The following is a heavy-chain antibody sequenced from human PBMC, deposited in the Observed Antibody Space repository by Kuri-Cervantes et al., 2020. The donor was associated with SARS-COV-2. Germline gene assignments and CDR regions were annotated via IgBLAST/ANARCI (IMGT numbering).Heavy chain of an antibody. CDR2: INHSGST. CDR1: GGSFSGYY. J-gene: IGHJ4*02. CDR3: ARGPPNYDFWSGYKSAFDY. D-gene: IGHD3-3*01. V-gene: IGHV4-34*01. Sequence: GSLRLSCAVYGGSFSGYYWSWIRQPPGKGLECIGEINHSGSTNYNPSLKSRVTISVDTSKNQFSLKLSSVTAADTAVYYCARGPPNYDFWSGYKSAFDYWGQGTLVTVSS.